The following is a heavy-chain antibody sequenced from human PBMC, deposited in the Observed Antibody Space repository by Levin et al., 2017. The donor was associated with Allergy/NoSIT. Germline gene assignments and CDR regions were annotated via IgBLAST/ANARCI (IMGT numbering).Heavy chain of an antibody. J-gene: IGHJ5*02. Sequence: LSLPFPFSFFSLLSYYWSWIRQPPGKGLEWIGYIYYSGSTNYNPSLKSRVTISLDTSKNQFSLKLSSVTAADPAVYYCPRMYCSSTSCYAGMGLNWFDPWGQGTLVTVSS. V-gene: IGHV4-59*01. CDR2: IYYSGST. D-gene: IGHD2-2*01. CDR1: FFSLLSYY. CDR3: PRMYCSSTSCYAGMGLNWFDP.